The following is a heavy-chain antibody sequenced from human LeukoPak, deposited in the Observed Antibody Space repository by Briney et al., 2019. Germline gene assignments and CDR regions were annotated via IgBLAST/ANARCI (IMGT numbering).Heavy chain of an antibody. Sequence: GGSLRLSCAASGFTLNTNYMNWVRQVPRKGLEWVSVIYAGGNTYYADSVKERFTISRDNSRNTLYLQMNSLRAEDTAVYYCARSGRYYYDSSGYQYWGQGTLVTVSS. CDR3: ARSGRYYYDSSGYQY. D-gene: IGHD3-22*01. V-gene: IGHV3-66*01. CDR1: GFTLNTNY. J-gene: IGHJ4*02. CDR2: IYAGGNT.